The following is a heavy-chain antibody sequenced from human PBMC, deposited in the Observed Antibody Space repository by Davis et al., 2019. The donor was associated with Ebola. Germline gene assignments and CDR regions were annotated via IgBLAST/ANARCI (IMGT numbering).Heavy chain of an antibody. CDR1: GLTFNNAW. D-gene: IGHD1/OR15-1a*01. Sequence: GESLKISCTVSGLTFNNAWMSWVRQAPGKGLEWVGRVKHRGDGGTVDYAAPVKGRFSISRDDSKNALYLQMSSLKTEDTAVYYCTAGTGKTDFDYWGQGTLVTVSS. CDR2: VKHRGDGGTV. V-gene: IGHV3-15*01. CDR3: TAGTGKTDFDY. J-gene: IGHJ4*02.